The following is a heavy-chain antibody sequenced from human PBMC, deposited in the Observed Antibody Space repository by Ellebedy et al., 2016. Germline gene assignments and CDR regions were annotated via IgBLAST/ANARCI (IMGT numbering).Heavy chain of an antibody. CDR1: GGSISSGGYS. CDR3: ARDRSSGWPTDAFDI. CDR2: IYHSGST. D-gene: IGHD6-19*01. V-gene: IGHV4-30-2*01. Sequence: SETLSLTCAVSGGSISSGGYSWSWIRQPPGKGLEWIGYIYHSGSTYYNPSLKSRVTISVDKSKNQFSLKLSSVTAADTAVYYCARDRSSGWPTDAFDIWGQGTMVTVSS. J-gene: IGHJ3*02.